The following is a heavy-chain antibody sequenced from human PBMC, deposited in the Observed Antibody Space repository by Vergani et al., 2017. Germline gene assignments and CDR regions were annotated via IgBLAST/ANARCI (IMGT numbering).Heavy chain of an antibody. CDR3: AIQEDSGSYSGYYYYGMDV. CDR1: GGTFSSYA. CDR2: IIPIFGTA. Sequence: QVQLVQSGAEVKKPGSSVKVSCKASGGTFSSYAISWVRQAPGQGLEWMGGIIPIFGTAHYAQKFQGRVTITADESTSTAYMELSSLRSEDTAVYYCAIQEDSGSYSGYYYYGMDVWGQGTTVTVSS. J-gene: IGHJ6*02. V-gene: IGHV1-69*01. D-gene: IGHD1-26*01.